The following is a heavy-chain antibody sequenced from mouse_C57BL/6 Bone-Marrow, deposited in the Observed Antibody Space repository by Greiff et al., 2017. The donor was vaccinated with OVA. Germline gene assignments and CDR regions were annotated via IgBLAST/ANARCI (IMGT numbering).Heavy chain of an antibody. CDR2: INPGSGGT. J-gene: IGHJ4*01. CDR3: ARDYGRYAMDY. Sequence: VQLQQSGAELVRPGTSVKVSCKASGYAFTNYLIEWVKQRPGQGLEWIGVINPGSGGTNYNEKFKGKATLTADKSSSTAYMQLSSLTSEDSAVYFCARDYGRYAMDYWGQGTSVTVSS. CDR1: GYAFTNYL. V-gene: IGHV1-54*01. D-gene: IGHD1-1*02.